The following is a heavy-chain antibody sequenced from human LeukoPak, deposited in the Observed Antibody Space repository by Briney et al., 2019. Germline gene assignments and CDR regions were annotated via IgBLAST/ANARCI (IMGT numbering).Heavy chain of an antibody. CDR2: IYYSGST. CDR3: ARGLYYYGSGSYYYFDY. CDR1: GGSISSYY. J-gene: IGHJ4*02. V-gene: IGHV4-59*01. Sequence: ASETLSLTCAVSGGSISSYYWSWIRQPPGKGLEWIGYIYYSGSTNYNPSLKSRVTISVDTSKNQFSLKLSSVTAADTAVYYCARGLYYYGSGSYYYFDYWGQGTLVTVSS. D-gene: IGHD3-10*01.